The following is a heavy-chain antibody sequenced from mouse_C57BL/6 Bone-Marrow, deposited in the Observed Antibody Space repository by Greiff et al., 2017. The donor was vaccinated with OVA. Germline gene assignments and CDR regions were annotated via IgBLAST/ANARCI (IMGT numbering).Heavy chain of an antibody. Sequence: EVQVVESGGGLVQPGGSLKLSCAASGFTFSDYGMAWVRQAPRKGPEWVAFISNLAYSIYYADTVTGRFTISRENAKNTLYLEMSSLRSEDTAMYYCARRGYYGSSYWYFDVWGTGTTVTVSS. CDR2: ISNLAYSI. CDR1: GFTFSDYG. D-gene: IGHD1-1*01. J-gene: IGHJ1*03. V-gene: IGHV5-15*01. CDR3: ARRGYYGSSYWYFDV.